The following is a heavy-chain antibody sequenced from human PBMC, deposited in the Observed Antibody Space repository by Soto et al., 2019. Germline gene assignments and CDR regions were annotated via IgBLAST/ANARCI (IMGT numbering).Heavy chain of an antibody. J-gene: IGHJ6*02. D-gene: IGHD6-19*01. CDR1: GFTFSSYW. V-gene: IGHV3-7*01. Sequence: PGGSLRLSCAASGFTFSSYWMSWVRQAPGKGLEWVANIKQDGSEKYYVDSVKGRFTISRDNAKNSLYLQMNSLRAEDTAVYYCARDLGSGWYFSGYYGMDVWGQGTTVTVSS. CDR3: ARDLGSGWYFSGYYGMDV. CDR2: IKQDGSEK.